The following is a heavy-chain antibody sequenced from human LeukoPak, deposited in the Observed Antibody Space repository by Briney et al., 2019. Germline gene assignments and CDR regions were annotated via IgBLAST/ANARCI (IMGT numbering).Heavy chain of an antibody. J-gene: IGHJ5*02. Sequence: PGGSLRLSCAASGFTFSDYYMSWIRQAPGKGLEWVSYVSSGSSTIYYADSVKGRFTVSRDNGKRSLYLHMNSLRAEDTAVYYCARARGLGYGDDVRWFDPWGQGTLVTVSS. CDR3: ARARGLGYGDDVRWFDP. CDR2: VSSGSSTI. CDR1: GFTFSDYY. V-gene: IGHV3-11*04. D-gene: IGHD4-17*01.